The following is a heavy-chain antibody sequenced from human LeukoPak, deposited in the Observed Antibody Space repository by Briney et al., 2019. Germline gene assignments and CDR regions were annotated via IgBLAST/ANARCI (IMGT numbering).Heavy chain of an antibody. CDR2: ISGSGTNT. Sequence: GGSLRLSCAASGFSVSSKYMSWVRQAPGKGLEWVSVISGSGTNTYYADSVKGRLTISRDNSKNTLFLQMNSLRAEDTAVYYCAKSISPVIAGNWFDPWGQGTLVTVSS. CDR1: GFSVSSKY. CDR3: AKSISPVIAGNWFDP. J-gene: IGHJ5*02. D-gene: IGHD2-21*01. V-gene: IGHV3-23*01.